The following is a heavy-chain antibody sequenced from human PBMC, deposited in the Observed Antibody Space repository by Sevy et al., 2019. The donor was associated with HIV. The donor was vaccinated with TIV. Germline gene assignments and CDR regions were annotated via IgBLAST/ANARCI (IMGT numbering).Heavy chain of an antibody. CDR1: GGSISSSNW. J-gene: IGHJ6*02. V-gene: IGHV4-4*02. CDR3: ARDRDSSRGMDV. Sequence: SETLSLTCAVSGGSISSSNWWSWVRQPPGKGLGWVGEIYHSGSTNYNPSLKSRVTISVDKSKNQFSLKLGSVTAADTAVYYCARDRDSSRGMDVWGQGTTVTVSS. D-gene: IGHD6-19*01. CDR2: IYHSGST.